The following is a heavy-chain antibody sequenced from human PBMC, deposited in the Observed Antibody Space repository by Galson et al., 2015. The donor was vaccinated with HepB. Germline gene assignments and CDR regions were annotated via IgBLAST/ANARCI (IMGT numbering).Heavy chain of an antibody. Sequence: SVKVSCKASGGTFSSYAISWVRQAPGQGLEWMGGIIPIFGTANYAQKFQGRVTITADESTSTAYMELSSLRSEDTAVYYCARVPDPTMVRGVIIPFDYWGQGTLVTVSS. CDR1: GGTFSSYA. D-gene: IGHD3-10*01. CDR2: IIPIFGTA. V-gene: IGHV1-69*13. CDR3: ARVPDPTMVRGVIIPFDY. J-gene: IGHJ4*02.